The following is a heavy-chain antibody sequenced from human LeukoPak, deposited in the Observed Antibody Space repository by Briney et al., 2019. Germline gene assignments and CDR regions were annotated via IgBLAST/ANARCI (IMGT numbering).Heavy chain of an antibody. J-gene: IGHJ5*02. V-gene: IGHV1-8*01. Sequence: ASVKVSCKASGYTFTSYDINWVRQATGQGLEWMGWMNPNSGNTGYAQKFQGRVTMTRNTSISTAYMELSSLRSEDTAVYYSARGVVVVAATVSDWFDPWGQGTLVTVSS. CDR1: GYTFTSYD. D-gene: IGHD2-15*01. CDR2: MNPNSGNT. CDR3: ARGVVVVAATVSDWFDP.